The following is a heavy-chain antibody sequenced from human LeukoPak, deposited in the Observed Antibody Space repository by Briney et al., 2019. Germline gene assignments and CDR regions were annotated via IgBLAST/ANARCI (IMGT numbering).Heavy chain of an antibody. CDR3: ARSSQLY. V-gene: IGHV3-30-3*01. J-gene: IGHJ4*02. CDR2: ISYDGSNK. CDR1: GFTFSSYW. Sequence: GGSLRLSCAASGFTFSSYWMHWVRQAPGKGLEWVAVISYDGSNKYYADSVKGRFTISRDNSKNTLYLQMNSLRAEDTAVYYCARSSQLYWGQGTLVTVSS. D-gene: IGHD1-1*01.